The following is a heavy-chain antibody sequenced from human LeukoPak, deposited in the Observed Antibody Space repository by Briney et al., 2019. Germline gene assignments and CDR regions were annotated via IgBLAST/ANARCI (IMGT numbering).Heavy chain of an antibody. CDR3: ARGGYYYLDV. CDR1: GGSISSGGYY. J-gene: IGHJ6*03. V-gene: IGHV4-61*08. Sequence: SQTLSLTCTVSGGSISSGGYYWSWIRQPPGKGLEWIAYIFHSGTTKYNPSLKSRVAISLDTPKSQFSLKLHSVTAADTAVYYCARGGYYYLDVWGGGTTVTVSS. CDR2: IFHSGTT.